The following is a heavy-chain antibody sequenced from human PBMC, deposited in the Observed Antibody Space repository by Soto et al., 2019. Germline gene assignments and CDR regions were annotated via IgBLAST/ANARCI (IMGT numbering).Heavy chain of an antibody. D-gene: IGHD6-6*01. CDR2: ITGGRGYI. J-gene: IGHJ6*02. CDR1: GFTFSTYT. CDR3: ARDRAVRKENGMDV. Sequence: EVQLVESGGGLVKPGGSLGLSCVVSGFTFSTYTMNWVRQAPGKGLEWVSSITGGRGYIYYADSVKGRFTISRDNAKNSLYLQMDSLRAEDSAVYYCARDRAVRKENGMDVWGQGTTVTVSS. V-gene: IGHV3-21*01.